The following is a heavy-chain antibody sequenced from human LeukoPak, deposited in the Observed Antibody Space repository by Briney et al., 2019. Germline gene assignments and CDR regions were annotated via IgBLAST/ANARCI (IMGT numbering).Heavy chain of an antibody. CDR2: VWYDGSNK. D-gene: IGHD1-26*01. V-gene: IGHV3-33*06. CDR3: AKRTVGATTWSAFDI. J-gene: IGHJ3*02. Sequence: GGSLRLSCAASGFAFSRSGMHWVRQAPGKGLEWVAVVWYDGSNKHYADSVKGRFTISRDNSKNTLYLQMNSLRAEDTAVYYCAKRTVGATTWSAFDIGGQGTMVTVSS. CDR1: GFAFSRSG.